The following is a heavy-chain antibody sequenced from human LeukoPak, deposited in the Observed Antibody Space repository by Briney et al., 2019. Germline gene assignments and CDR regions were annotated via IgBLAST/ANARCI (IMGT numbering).Heavy chain of an antibody. CDR2: INPNSGGT. CDR3: ARADRLHGGPYLIGP. Sequence: ASVKVSCKTSGYSFTDYYMHWVRQAPGQGLEWMGWINPNSGGTSSAQKVQGRVTMTRDTSITTVYMEVSWLTSDDTAIYYCARADRLHGGPYLIGPWGQGTLVTVSS. J-gene: IGHJ5*02. D-gene: IGHD2-21*01. V-gene: IGHV1-2*02. CDR1: GYSFTDYY.